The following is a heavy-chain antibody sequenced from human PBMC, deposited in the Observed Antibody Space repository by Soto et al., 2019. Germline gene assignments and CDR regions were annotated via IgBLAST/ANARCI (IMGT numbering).Heavy chain of an antibody. D-gene: IGHD1-20*01. CDR2: IKSKTDGGTI. CDR1: GLTFTNAW. Sequence: EVQLVESGGGLGKPGGSLRLSCEASGLTFTNAWMTWVRQAPGKGLEWVGRIKSKTDGGTIDYAAPVKGRFSISRDDSKNTLYLQMNSPKTEDTAVYYCVNSGYYHGVDVWGQGTTVIVSS. V-gene: IGHV3-15*07. J-gene: IGHJ6*02. CDR3: VNSGYYHGVDV.